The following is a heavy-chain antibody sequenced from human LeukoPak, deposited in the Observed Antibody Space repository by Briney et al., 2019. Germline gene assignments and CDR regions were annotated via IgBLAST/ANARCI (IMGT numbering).Heavy chain of an antibody. V-gene: IGHV3-48*02. CDR3: ARDGGGTGGTYHHTFDL. J-gene: IGHJ3*01. D-gene: IGHD1-26*01. CDR1: GFSFSNYN. CDR2: VTTSSSAI. Sequence: QPRGSLRLSCAASGFSFSNYNMNWARQGPGKGLEWISYVTTSSSAIYYADSVKGRFTISRDNAKSSLYLQMDSLRDEDTAVYYCARDGGGTGGTYHHTFDLWGQGTMVTVSS.